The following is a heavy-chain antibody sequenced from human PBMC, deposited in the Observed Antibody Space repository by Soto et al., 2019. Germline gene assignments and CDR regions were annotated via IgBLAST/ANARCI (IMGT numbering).Heavy chain of an antibody. D-gene: IGHD6-13*01. Sequence: SQTLSLTCATSGDSVSSHSAAWNWIRQSPSRGLEWLGRTYYRSKWYNDYALSVKSRITIDPDTSKNQFSLHLKSVTPEDTAVYYCARAPGIAINWFDPWGQGTLVTVSS. CDR3: ARAPGIAINWFDP. CDR2: TYYRSKWYN. J-gene: IGHJ5*02. V-gene: IGHV6-1*01. CDR1: GDSVSSHSAA.